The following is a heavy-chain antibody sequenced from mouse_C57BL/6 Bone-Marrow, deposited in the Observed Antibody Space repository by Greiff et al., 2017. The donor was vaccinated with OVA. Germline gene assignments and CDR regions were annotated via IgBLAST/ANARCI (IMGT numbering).Heavy chain of an antibody. D-gene: IGHD1-1*01. CDR2: ISSGGDYI. J-gene: IGHJ4*01. Sequence: EVKLVESGEGLVKPGGSLKLSCAASGFTFSSYAMSWVRQTPEKRLEWVAYISSGGDYIYYADTVKGRFTISRANARNTLYLQMSSLKSEDTAMYYWTGDPSSYDYGRSPYYAMDYWGQGTSVTVSS. CDR1: GFTFSSYA. V-gene: IGHV5-9-1*02. CDR3: TGDPSSYDYGRSPYYAMDY.